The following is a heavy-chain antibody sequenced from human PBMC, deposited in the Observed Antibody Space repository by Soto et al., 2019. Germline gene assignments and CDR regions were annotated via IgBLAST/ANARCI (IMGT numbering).Heavy chain of an antibody. CDR1: GCNFRDHT. J-gene: IGHJ1*01. CDR2: IDQTGATT. V-gene: IGHV3-23*05. D-gene: IGHD3-22*01. CDR3: VPWFFPHYDH. Sequence: SCGVSGCNFRDHTVSWISQEQGTGLEWVSSIDQTGATTHHADSANGRLTNSRDNSRNTLDLQMNSLTAADPALYYCVPWFFPHYDHWAQ.